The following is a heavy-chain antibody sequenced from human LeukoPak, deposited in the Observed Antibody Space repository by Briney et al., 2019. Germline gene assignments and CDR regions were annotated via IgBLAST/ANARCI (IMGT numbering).Heavy chain of an antibody. Sequence: PGGSLRLSCAASGFTFSSYSMNWVRQAPGKGLEWVSYISSSSSSIYYADSVKGRFTISRDNAKNSLYLQMNSLRAEDTAVYYCAREDGEMATPEDYWGQGTLVTVSS. V-gene: IGHV3-48*04. D-gene: IGHD5-24*01. CDR2: ISSSSSSI. CDR3: AREDGEMATPEDY. J-gene: IGHJ4*02. CDR1: GFTFSSYS.